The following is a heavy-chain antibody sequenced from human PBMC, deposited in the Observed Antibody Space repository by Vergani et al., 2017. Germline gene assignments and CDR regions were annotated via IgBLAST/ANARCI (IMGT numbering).Heavy chain of an antibody. CDR1: GGSFSGYY. Sequence: QVHLQQWGAGLLKPSETLSLTCAVYGGSFSGYYWSWIRQPPGKGLEWIGEINHSGITNYNPSLKSRVTISVDTSKNQFSLKLSSVTAADTAVYYCAREVVEYYGMDVWGQGTTVTVSS. J-gene: IGHJ6*02. CDR2: INHSGIT. D-gene: IGHD3-3*01. V-gene: IGHV4-34*01. CDR3: AREVVEYYGMDV.